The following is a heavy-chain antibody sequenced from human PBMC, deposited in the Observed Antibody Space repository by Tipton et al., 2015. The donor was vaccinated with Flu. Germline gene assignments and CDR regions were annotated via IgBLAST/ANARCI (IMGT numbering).Heavy chain of an antibody. Sequence: TLSLTCTVSGGSISSYYWSWIRQPPGKGLEWIGYIYYIGITTYNPSLKSRVTISAVDTSKNQFSLKLTSVTAADTAVYYCARDSASVPAALVYWGQGTLVTVSS. V-gene: IGHV4-59*01. D-gene: IGHD2-2*01. CDR2: IYYIGIT. CDR1: GGSISSYY. CDR3: ARDSASVPAALVY. J-gene: IGHJ4*02.